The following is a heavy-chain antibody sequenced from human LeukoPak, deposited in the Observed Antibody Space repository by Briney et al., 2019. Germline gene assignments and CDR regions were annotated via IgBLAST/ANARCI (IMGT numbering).Heavy chain of an antibody. CDR2: INSDGSST. J-gene: IGHJ4*02. CDR3: AKDIVVVVSARGPFDY. D-gene: IGHD2-15*01. CDR1: GFTFSRYW. Sequence: PGGSLRLSCAASGFTFSRYWMHWVRQAPGKGLVWVSRINSDGSSTNYADSVKGRFTISRDNAKNTLYLQMTSLRVEDTAVYYCAKDIVVVVSARGPFDYWVQGTLVTVSS. V-gene: IGHV3-74*01.